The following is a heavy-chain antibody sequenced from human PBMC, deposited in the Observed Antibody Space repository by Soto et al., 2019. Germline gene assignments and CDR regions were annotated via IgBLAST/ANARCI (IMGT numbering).Heavy chain of an antibody. J-gene: IGHJ4*02. Sequence: GASVKVFCKASGYTFTSYGISWVRPAPGQGLEWMGWISAYNGNTNYAQKLQGRVTMTTDTSTSTAYMELRSLRSDDTAVYYCARDFSPDYYGSGSDPMFGYWGQGTLVTVSS. V-gene: IGHV1-18*04. CDR1: GYTFTSYG. D-gene: IGHD3-10*01. CDR2: ISAYNGNT. CDR3: ARDFSPDYYGSGSDPMFGY.